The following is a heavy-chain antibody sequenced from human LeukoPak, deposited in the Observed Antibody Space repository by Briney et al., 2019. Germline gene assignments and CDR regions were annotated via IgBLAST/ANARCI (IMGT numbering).Heavy chain of an antibody. CDR1: GYTFTGYY. V-gene: IGHV1-2*02. CDR2: INPNSGGT. Sequence: GASVKVSCKASGYTFTGYYMHWVRQAPGQGLEWMGWINPNSGGTNYAQKFQGRVTMTRDTSISTAYMELSRLRSDDTAVYYCARDLRTDSSFSPFDYWGQGTLVTVSS. CDR3: ARDLRTDSSFSPFDY. J-gene: IGHJ4*02. D-gene: IGHD3/OR15-3a*01.